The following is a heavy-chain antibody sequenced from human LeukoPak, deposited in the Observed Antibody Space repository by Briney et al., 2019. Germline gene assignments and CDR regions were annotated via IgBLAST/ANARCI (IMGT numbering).Heavy chain of an antibody. CDR1: GFTFSSYA. Sequence: PGGSLRLSCVASGFTFSSYAMSWVRQAPGKGLEWVSSFSGSGGSIYYADSVKGRFTISRDNSKNTLYLQMNSLRAEDTAVYYCARSGYSDYDRFDYWGQGTLVIVSS. CDR3: ARSGYSDYDRFDY. J-gene: IGHJ4*02. V-gene: IGHV3-23*01. D-gene: IGHD5-12*01. CDR2: FSGSGGSI.